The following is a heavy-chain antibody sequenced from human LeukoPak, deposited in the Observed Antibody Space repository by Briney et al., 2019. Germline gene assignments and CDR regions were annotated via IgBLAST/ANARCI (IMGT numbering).Heavy chain of an antibody. Sequence: NSSETLSLTCTVSGGSISNYNWRWIRQPRQAPGKGLEWIGYIYYSGSTYYNPSLKSRVTISVDTSKNQFSLKLSSVTAADTAVYYCARANIAAAGIKGYYYYYMDVWGKGTTVTVSS. V-gene: IGHV4-59*12. J-gene: IGHJ6*03. CDR3: ARANIAAAGIKGYYYYYMDV. CDR1: GGSISNYN. CDR2: IYYSGST. D-gene: IGHD6-13*01.